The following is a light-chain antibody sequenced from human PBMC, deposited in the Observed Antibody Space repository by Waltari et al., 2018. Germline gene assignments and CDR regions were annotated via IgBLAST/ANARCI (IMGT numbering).Light chain of an antibody. J-gene: IGKJ1*01. V-gene: IGKV4-1*01. Sequence: DIVMTQSPNSLAVSLGERATINCKSSQSVLYNSNNKNYLAWYQQNPGQPPKLLIYGASTREAGVPDRFSGSGSGTDFTLSISSLQAEDVAVYYCQQHYISRTFGQGTRVEIK. CDR1: QSVLYNSNNKNY. CDR2: GAS. CDR3: QQHYISRT.